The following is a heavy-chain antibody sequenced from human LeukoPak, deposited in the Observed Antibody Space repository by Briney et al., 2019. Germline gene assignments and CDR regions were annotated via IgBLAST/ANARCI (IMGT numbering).Heavy chain of an antibody. CDR2: ISSSGSTI. CDR3: ARDNGGDGRSWSPAVWYGMDV. Sequence: GGSLRLSCAASGFTFSDYYMSWIRQAPGKGLEWVSYISSSGSTIYYADSVKGRFTISRDNSKNTLYLQMNSLRAEDTAVYYCARDNGGDGRSWSPAVWYGMDVWGQGTTVTVSS. V-gene: IGHV3-11*01. D-gene: IGHD6-13*01. CDR1: GFTFSDYY. J-gene: IGHJ6*02.